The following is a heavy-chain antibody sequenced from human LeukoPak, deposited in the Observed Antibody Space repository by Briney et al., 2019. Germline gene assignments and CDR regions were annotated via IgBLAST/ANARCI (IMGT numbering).Heavy chain of an antibody. CDR1: GGSFSGYY. Sequence: PSETLSLTRAVYGGSFSGYYWSWIRQPPGKGLEWIGEINHSGSTNYNPSLKSRVTISVDTSKNQFSLKLSSVTAADTAVYYCARDTVQGRYFDYWGQGTLVTVSS. CDR2: INHSGST. D-gene: IGHD3-10*01. J-gene: IGHJ4*02. V-gene: IGHV4-34*01. CDR3: ARDTVQGRYFDY.